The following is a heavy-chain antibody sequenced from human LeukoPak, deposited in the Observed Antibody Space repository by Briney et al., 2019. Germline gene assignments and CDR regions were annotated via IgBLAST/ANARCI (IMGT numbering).Heavy chain of an antibody. CDR1: GFTFSSYE. Sequence: GGSLRLSCAASGFTFSSYEMNWVRQAPGKGLEWVSYISSSGSTIYYADSVKGRFTTSRDNAKNSLYLQMNSLRAEDTAVYYCAREYCSGGSCYVDYWGQGTLVTVSS. CDR2: ISSSGSTI. V-gene: IGHV3-48*03. J-gene: IGHJ4*02. D-gene: IGHD2-15*01. CDR3: AREYCSGGSCYVDY.